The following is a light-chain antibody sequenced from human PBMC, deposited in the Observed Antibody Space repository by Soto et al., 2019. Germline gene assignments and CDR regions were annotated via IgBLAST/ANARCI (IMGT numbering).Light chain of an antibody. J-gene: IGKJ5*01. V-gene: IGKV3-15*01. CDR1: QSVSSN. CDR2: GAS. CDR3: QQYNNWPPIT. Sequence: EIVMTQSPATLSVSPGERATLSCRASQSVSSNFAWYQQKPGQAPRLLIYGASTRATGIPARFSGSGSGTEFTLTISSLQSEDFAVYYFQQYNNWPPITFGHGTRLAIK.